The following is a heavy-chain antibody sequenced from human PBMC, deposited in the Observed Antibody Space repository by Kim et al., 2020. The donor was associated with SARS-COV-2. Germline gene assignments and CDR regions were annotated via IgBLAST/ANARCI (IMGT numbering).Heavy chain of an antibody. Sequence: SETLSLTCTVSNGAVNSTRYYWGWVRQSPMKGLEWLATIHSRGRTYYNPSFESRVTIFLDTPKNQFSLELSSVTVADMAVYYCTRRPKGSGFDPWGQGT. CDR3: TRRPKGSGFDP. V-gene: IGHV4-39*01. CDR2: IHSRGRT. J-gene: IGHJ5*02. CDR1: NGAVNSTRYY.